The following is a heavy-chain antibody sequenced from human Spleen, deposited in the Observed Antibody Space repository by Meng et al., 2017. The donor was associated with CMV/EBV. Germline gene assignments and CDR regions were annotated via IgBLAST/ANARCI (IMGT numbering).Heavy chain of an antibody. D-gene: IGHD1-26*01. CDR1: GFHFRSDP. CDR3: ARDPLRGSPDYLDY. CDR2: ISYDGRVR. J-gene: IGHJ4*02. V-gene: IGHV3-30*04. Sequence: ASGFHFRSDPMPWVRQAPGKGLGWVAVISYDGRVRYHADPVKGRFTISRDDSKNTLYLQMDSLRVEDTAVYYCARDPLRGSPDYLDYWGQGALVTVSS.